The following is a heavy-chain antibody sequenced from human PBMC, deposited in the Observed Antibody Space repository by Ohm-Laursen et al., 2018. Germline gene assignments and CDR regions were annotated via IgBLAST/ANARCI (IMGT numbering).Heavy chain of an antibody. CDR3: ARRAGSSGFDY. D-gene: IGHD6-19*01. CDR2: ISYDGNDK. Sequence: SLRLSCTASGFTFSNYGMHWVRQAPGKGLEWVAVISYDGNDKYYADSVKGRFTISRDNSKNTLYLQMNSLRAEDTAVYYCARRAGSSGFDYWGQGTLVTVSS. V-gene: IGHV3-30*03. J-gene: IGHJ4*02. CDR1: GFTFSNYG.